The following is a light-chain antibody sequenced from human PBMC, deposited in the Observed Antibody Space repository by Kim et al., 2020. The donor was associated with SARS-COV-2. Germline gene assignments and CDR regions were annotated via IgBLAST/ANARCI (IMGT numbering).Light chain of an antibody. Sequence: GTLSLSQGDRATLSCRASQGVSNYLAWYQQKPGQAPRLLIYEASKRAAGIPARFSGSGSGTDFTLTISRLEPGDSAVYFCQQRGSFGQGTRLEIK. J-gene: IGKJ5*01. CDR3: QQRGS. CDR1: QGVSNY. V-gene: IGKV3-11*01. CDR2: EAS.